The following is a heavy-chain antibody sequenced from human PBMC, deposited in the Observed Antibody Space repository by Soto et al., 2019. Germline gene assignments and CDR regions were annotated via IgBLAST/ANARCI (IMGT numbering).Heavy chain of an antibody. V-gene: IGHV4-30-4*01. CDR1: GGSISSGDYY. J-gene: IGHJ4*02. D-gene: IGHD2-15*01. CDR2: IYYSGST. Sequence: SETLSLTCTVSGGSISSGDYYWSWIRQPPGKGLEGIGYIYYSGSTYYNPSLKSRVTISVDTSKNQFSLKLSSVTAADTAVYYCARGQVVAAQHWGQGTLVTVSS. CDR3: ARGQVVAAQH.